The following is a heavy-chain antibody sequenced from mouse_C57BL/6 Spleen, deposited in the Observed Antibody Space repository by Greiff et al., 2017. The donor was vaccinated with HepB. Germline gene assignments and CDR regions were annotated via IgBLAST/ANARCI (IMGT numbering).Heavy chain of an antibody. J-gene: IGHJ4*01. Sequence: DVQLVESGGGLVKPGGSLKLSCAASGFTFSSYAMSWVRQTPEKRLEWVATISDGGSYTYYPDNVKGRFTISRDNAKNNLYLQMSHLKSEDTAMYYCARVGLSVEYYYAMDYWGQGTSVTVSS. CDR1: GFTFSSYA. V-gene: IGHV5-4*01. CDR3: ARVGLSVEYYYAMDY. CDR2: ISDGGSYT. D-gene: IGHD1-1*01.